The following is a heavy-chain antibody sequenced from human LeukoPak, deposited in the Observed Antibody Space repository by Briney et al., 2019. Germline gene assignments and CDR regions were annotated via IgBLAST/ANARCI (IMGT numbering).Heavy chain of an antibody. Sequence: GGSLRLSCAASGFTFDDYAMHWVRQAPGKGQEWVSGISWNSGSIGYADSVKGRFTISRDNAKNSLYLQMNSLRAEDMALYYCAKDISPTVTTPKGYYFDYWGQGTLVTVSS. D-gene: IGHD4-17*01. CDR3: AKDISPTVTTPKGYYFDY. CDR2: ISWNSGSI. J-gene: IGHJ4*02. V-gene: IGHV3-9*03. CDR1: GFTFDDYA.